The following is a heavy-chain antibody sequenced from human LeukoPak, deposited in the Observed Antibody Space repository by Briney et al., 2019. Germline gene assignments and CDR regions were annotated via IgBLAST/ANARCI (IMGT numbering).Heavy chain of an antibody. V-gene: IGHV3-21*01. CDR1: GFTFSSYI. D-gene: IGHD6-13*01. Sequence: GGSLRLSCAASGFTFSSYIVNWVRQAPGKGLEWVSSISSSSSYIYYADSVKGRFTISRDNSKNTLYLQMNSLRAEDTAVYYCARDTIAAAGKDYWGQGTLVTVSS. CDR3: ARDTIAAAGKDY. J-gene: IGHJ4*02. CDR2: ISSSSSYI.